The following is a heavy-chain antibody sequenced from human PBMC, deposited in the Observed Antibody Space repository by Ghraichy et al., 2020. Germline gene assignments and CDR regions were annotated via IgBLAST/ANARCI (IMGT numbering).Heavy chain of an antibody. Sequence: SETLSLTCTVSGGSISSYYWSWIRQPPGKGLEWIGYIYYSGSTNYNPSLKSRVTISVDTSKNQFSLKLSSVTAADTAVYYCARYQVYGGNSFDYWGQGTLVTVSS. CDR1: GGSISSYY. CDR2: IYYSGST. J-gene: IGHJ4*02. D-gene: IGHD4-23*01. V-gene: IGHV4-59*01. CDR3: ARYQVYGGNSFDY.